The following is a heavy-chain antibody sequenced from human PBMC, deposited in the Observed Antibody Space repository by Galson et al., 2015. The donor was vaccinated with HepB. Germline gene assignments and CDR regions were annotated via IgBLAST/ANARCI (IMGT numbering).Heavy chain of an antibody. CDR2: IYSDGNT. CDR1: GFTVSSNY. V-gene: IGHV3-53*01. Sequence: SLRLSCAASGFTVSSNYMSWVRQAPGKGLEWVSVIYSDGNTYYLDSVKGRFTISRDNARNALDLQMNSLRAEDTAVYYCARVGLWLGATHGYFDNWGQGALVTVSS. CDR3: ARVGLWLGATHGYFDN. D-gene: IGHD3-10*01. J-gene: IGHJ4*02.